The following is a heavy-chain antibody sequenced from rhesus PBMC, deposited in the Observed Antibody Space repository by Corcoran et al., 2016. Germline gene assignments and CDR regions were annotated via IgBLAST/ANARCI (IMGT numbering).Heavy chain of an antibody. CDR1: GYAGSRRYG. CDR3: ARTGPRGLIDAFDI. D-gene: IGHD3-3*01. V-gene: IGHV4-127*01. CDR2: LGGYISVS. Sequence: QVQLQESGPGLVKPSETMSIICTVSGYAGSRRYGWSWIRKAPGRGLEVFVFLGGYISVSSCTPSRRSGVPLFNHPSNALFSLHLHFMTGADTAVYYCARTGPRGLIDAFDIWGQGLRVPVSS. J-gene: IGHJ3*01.